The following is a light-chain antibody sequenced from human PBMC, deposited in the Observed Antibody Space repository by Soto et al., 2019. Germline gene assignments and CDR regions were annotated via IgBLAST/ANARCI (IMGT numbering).Light chain of an antibody. CDR3: SSYTSSSTPNWV. Sequence: QSALTQPASVSGSPGQSITISCTGTSSAVGDYNYVSWYQQHPGKAPKLMIYEVSNRPSGVSNRFSGSKSGNTASLTISGLQAEDEADYYCSSYTSSSTPNWVFGGGTKVTVL. CDR1: SSAVGDYNY. CDR2: EVS. V-gene: IGLV2-14*01. J-gene: IGLJ3*02.